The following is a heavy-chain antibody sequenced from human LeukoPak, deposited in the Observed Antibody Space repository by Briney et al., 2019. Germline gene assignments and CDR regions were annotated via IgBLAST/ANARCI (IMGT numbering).Heavy chain of an antibody. CDR1: GGSISSYY. Sequence: SESLSLTCTVSGGSISSYYWSWIRQPPGKGLEWIGYIYCSGSPNYNPSLKSRAPISLNTPKNQVALKLSSVAAADAAVYYCARLYSTHAFDIWGQGTIVTVSS. J-gene: IGHJ3*02. D-gene: IGHD6-13*01. V-gene: IGHV4-59*01. CDR3: ARLYSTHAFDI. CDR2: IYCSGSP.